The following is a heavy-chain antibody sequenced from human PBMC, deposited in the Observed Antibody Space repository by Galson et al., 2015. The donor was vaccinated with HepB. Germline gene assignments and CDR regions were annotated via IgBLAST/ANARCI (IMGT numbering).Heavy chain of an antibody. CDR1: QFDFRNYD. CDR2: ISSSTTTI. V-gene: IGHV3-48*02. Sequence: SLRLSCAASQFDFRNYDMNWVRQAPGKGLEWISYISSSTTTIDYANSVKGRFTISRDNAKKSLYLQMNSLRDEDTAVYYCAGGGSYRYFGYWGQGTLVTVSS. D-gene: IGHD1-26*01. J-gene: IGHJ4*02. CDR3: AGGGSYRYFGY.